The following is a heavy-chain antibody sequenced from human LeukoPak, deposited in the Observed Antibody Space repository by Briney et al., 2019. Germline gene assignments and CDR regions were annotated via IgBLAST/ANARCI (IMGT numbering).Heavy chain of an antibody. CDR2: AGWAGGTT. Sequence: GGSLRLPCATSGFNFDRYTIHWVRQAPGKGLEWVSLAGWAGGTTFYSDSVRGRFTISRDSGRKSVYLQMNSLTTDDTAFYFCAKELDTMFFDYWGQGALVTVSS. J-gene: IGHJ4*02. CDR3: AKELDTMFFDY. V-gene: IGHV3-43*01. D-gene: IGHD3-10*02. CDR1: GFNFDRYT.